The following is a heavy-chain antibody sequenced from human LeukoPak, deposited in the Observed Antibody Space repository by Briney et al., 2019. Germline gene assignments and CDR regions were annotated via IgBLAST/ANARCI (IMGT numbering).Heavy chain of an antibody. CDR3: ARKLRFLDPFDY. D-gene: IGHD3-3*01. CDR2: IYHSGST. V-gene: IGHV4-38-2*01. Sequence: SETLSLTCAVSGYSISSGYYWGWIRQPPGKGLEWIGSIYHSGSTYYNPSLKSRVTISVDTSKNQFSLKLSSATAADTAVYYCARKLRFLDPFDYWGQGTLVTVSS. CDR1: GYSISSGYY. J-gene: IGHJ4*02.